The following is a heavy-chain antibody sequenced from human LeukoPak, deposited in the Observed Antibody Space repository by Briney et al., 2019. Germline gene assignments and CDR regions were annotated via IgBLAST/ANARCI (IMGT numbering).Heavy chain of an antibody. CDR2: IYYSGST. D-gene: IGHD1-26*01. CDR3: ASQSGRGYFDY. V-gene: IGHV4-39*01. J-gene: IGHJ4*02. CDR1: GGSISSSSYY. Sequence: SETLSLTCTVSGGSISSSSYYWGWIRQPPGKGLEWIGSIYYSGSTYYNPSLKSRVTISVDTSKNQFSLELSSVTAADTAVYYCASQSGRGYFDYWGQGTLVTVSS.